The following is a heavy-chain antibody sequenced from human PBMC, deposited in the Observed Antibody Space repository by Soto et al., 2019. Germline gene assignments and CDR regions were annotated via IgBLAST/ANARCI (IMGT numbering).Heavy chain of an antibody. CDR2: IYYSGST. Sequence: SETLSLTCTVSGGSISSSSYYWGWIRQPPGKGLEWIGSIYYSGSTYYNPSLKSRVTISVDTSKNQFSLKLSSVTAADTAVYYCARSVLNYYDSSGYYYVWNAFDIWGQGTMVTVSS. CDR1: GGSISSSSYY. D-gene: IGHD3-22*01. V-gene: IGHV4-39*01. CDR3: ARSVLNYYDSSGYYYVWNAFDI. J-gene: IGHJ3*02.